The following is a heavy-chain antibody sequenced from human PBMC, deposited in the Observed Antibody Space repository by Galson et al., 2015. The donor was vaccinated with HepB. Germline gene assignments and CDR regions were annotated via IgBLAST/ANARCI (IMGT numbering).Heavy chain of an antibody. CDR2: VYYSGST. Sequence: ETLSLTCTVSGDSISNYYWNWTRQSPGKGLEWIGYVYYSGSTYYNPSFKSRVTMSADTSKNQFSLRLTSVTAADTAVYYCVRSRGGGNFAFDPWGQGTLVTVSS. CDR3: VRSRGGGNFAFDP. CDR1: GDSISNYY. J-gene: IGHJ5*02. D-gene: IGHD1-7*01. V-gene: IGHV4-59*08.